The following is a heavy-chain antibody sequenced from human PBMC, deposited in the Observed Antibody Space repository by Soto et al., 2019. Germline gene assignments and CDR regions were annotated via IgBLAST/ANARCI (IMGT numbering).Heavy chain of an antibody. CDR3: AREGMSRTRWVFDY. J-gene: IGHJ4*02. V-gene: IGHV3-64*01. CDR2: ISTNGDST. CDR1: GFTFGSYP. Sequence: EVQLVESGGGLVQPGGSLRLSCAASGFTFGSYPMHWVRQAQGKGLEYVSAISTNGDSTFYANSVKGRFTISRDNSKNTLYLQMGSLRAEDMGVYYCAREGMSRTRWVFDYWGQGTLVTASS. D-gene: IGHD2-2*01.